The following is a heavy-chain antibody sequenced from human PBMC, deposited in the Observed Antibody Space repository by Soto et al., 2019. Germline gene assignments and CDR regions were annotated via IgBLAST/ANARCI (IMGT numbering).Heavy chain of an antibody. CDR3: ARAAYRSSSRNWCDP. Sequence: SETLSLTCTVSGGSISSYYWSWIRQSPGKGLEWIGYIYYSGRTNYNPSLKSRVTISVDTSKNQFSLKLSSVTAADTAVYYCARAAYRSSSRNWCDPWRPGSLDTVAS. CDR2: IYYSGRT. J-gene: IGHJ5*02. CDR1: GGSISSYY. V-gene: IGHV4-59*01. D-gene: IGHD6-6*01.